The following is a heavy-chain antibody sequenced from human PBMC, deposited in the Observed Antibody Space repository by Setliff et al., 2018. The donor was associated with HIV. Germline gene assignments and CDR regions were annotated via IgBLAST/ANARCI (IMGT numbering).Heavy chain of an antibody. CDR1: GGSFSGYH. Sequence: SETLSLTGSVSGGSFSGYHWNWIRQPAGKGLEWIGRIYTSGRTNYNPSLKSRVTISVDTSKNQFSLKLSSVSAADTAVYYCARDWELDYFDYWGQGILVTVSS. D-gene: IGHD1-1*01. CDR2: IYTSGRT. V-gene: IGHV4-4*07. J-gene: IGHJ4*02. CDR3: ARDWELDYFDY.